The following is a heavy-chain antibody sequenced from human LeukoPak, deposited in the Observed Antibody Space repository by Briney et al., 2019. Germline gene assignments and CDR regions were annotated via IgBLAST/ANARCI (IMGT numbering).Heavy chain of an antibody. J-gene: IGHJ2*01. V-gene: IGHV3-48*04. Sequence: GGSLRLSCTASGFTFSSYSMNWVRQAPGKGLEWGSYISSSGSTIYYADSVKGRFTISRDNAKNSLYLQMNSLRAEDTAVYYCAKDGIVVVPAAIENWYFDLWGRGTLVTVSS. CDR2: ISSSGSTI. CDR1: GFTFSSYS. CDR3: AKDGIVVVPAAIENWYFDL. D-gene: IGHD2-2*01.